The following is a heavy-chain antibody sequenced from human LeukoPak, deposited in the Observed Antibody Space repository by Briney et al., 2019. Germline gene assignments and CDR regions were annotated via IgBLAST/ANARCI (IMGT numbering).Heavy chain of an antibody. J-gene: IGHJ6*02. Sequence: SVKVSCKASGGTFSSYAISWVRQAPGQGLEWMGRIIPILGIANYAQKFQGRVTMTRNTSISTAYMELSSLRSEDTAVYYCARGESWNYYYYGMDVWGQGITVTVSS. CDR1: GGTFSSYA. CDR3: ARGESWNYYYYGMDV. D-gene: IGHD1-26*01. V-gene: IGHV1-69*04. CDR2: IIPILGIA.